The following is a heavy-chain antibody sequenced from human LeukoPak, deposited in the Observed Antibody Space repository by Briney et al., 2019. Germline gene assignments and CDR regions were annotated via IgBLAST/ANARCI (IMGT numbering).Heavy chain of an antibody. J-gene: IGHJ4*02. CDR2: ISYDGSNK. D-gene: IGHD5-18*01. CDR1: GFTFSSYA. CDR3: ASILGGYSYGRLGY. V-gene: IGHV3-30*04. Sequence: PGRSLRLSCAASGFTFSSYAMHWVRQAPGKGLEWVAVISYDGSNKYYADSVKGRFTISRDNSKNTLYLQMNSLRAEDTAVYYCASILGGYSYGRLGYWGQGTLVTVSS.